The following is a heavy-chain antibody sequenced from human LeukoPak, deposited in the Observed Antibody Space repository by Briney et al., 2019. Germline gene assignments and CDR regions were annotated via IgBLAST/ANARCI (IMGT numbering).Heavy chain of an antibody. Sequence: ASVKVSCKASGYTFTGYYMHWVRQAPGQGLEWMGWINPNSGGTNYAQKFQGRVTMTRDTSISTAYMELSRLRSDDTAVYYCARVVGATNNWFDPRGQGTLVTVSS. CDR2: INPNSGGT. D-gene: IGHD1-26*01. CDR1: GYTFTGYY. CDR3: ARVVGATNNWFDP. V-gene: IGHV1-2*02. J-gene: IGHJ5*02.